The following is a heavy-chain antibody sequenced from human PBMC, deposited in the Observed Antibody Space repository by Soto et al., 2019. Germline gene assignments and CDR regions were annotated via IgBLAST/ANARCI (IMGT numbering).Heavy chain of an antibody. J-gene: IGHJ3*02. CDR1: GDSVSSNSAA. V-gene: IGHV6-1*01. D-gene: IGHD5-12*01. CDR3: ARELGIWVFDGYNPSCAFGI. CDR2: TYYRSKWYN. Sequence: PSQTLSLTCAISGDSVSSNSAAWNWIRQSPSRGLEWLGRTYYRSKWYNDYAVSVKSRITINPDTSKNQFSLQLNSVTPEDTAVYFCARELGIWVFDGYNPSCAFGIWGQGTMVTVS.